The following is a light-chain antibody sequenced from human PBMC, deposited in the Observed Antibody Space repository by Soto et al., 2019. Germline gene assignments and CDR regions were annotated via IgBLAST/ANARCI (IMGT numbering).Light chain of an antibody. J-gene: IGKJ1*01. CDR3: HQRQSWPRT. CDR1: QSINAW. V-gene: IGKV1-5*01. CDR2: DAS. Sequence: IQLTQSHSTLSASVGDRVTLTCRASQSINAWLAWYQQKPGKAPKLLIYDASSLQSGVPSRFSGSGSGTEFTLTISDVQPEDFALYYCHQRQSWPRTFGQGTKVDIK.